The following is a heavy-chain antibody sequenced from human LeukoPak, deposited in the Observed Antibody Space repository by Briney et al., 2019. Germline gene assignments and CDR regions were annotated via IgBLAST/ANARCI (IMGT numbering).Heavy chain of an antibody. Sequence: SETLSLTCAVYGGSFSGYYWSWIRQPAGKGLEWIGRIYTSGSPNYNPSLKSRVTISGDTSKNQFSLRLSSVTAADTAVYYCARASYSYDINGWVPFDYWGQGTLVTVSS. J-gene: IGHJ4*02. CDR1: GGSFSGYY. V-gene: IGHV4-59*10. CDR3: ARASYSYDINGWVPFDY. D-gene: IGHD3-22*01. CDR2: IYTSGSP.